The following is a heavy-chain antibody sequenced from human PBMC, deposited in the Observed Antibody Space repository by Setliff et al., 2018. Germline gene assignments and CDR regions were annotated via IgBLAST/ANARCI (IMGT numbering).Heavy chain of an antibody. CDR2: IYYSGTT. D-gene: IGHD1-1*01. J-gene: IGHJ5*01. CDR3: ASRTTGPGGWFDF. CDR1: GGSIINNNYY. V-gene: IGHV4-39*01. Sequence: LSLTCTVSGGSIINNNYYWGWIRQPPGKGLEWIGTIYYSGTTYYNPSLKSRVTISIDTSKNQFSLNLNSVTAADTAVYYCASRTTGPGGWFDFWGQGSLVTVS.